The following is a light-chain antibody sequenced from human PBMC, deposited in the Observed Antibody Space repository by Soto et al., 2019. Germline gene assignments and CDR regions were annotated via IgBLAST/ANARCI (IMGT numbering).Light chain of an antibody. CDR1: QSISGG. J-gene: IGKJ2*01. Sequence: DIPLTQSPSSLSASVGDRVTITCRASQSISGGLAWYQQKPGKAPKLLIYDASSLAGGVASRFSGSGSGTEFTITISSLQPDDFATYSCQHYSSFMYTFGQGTKLEIK. CDR2: DAS. V-gene: IGKV1-5*01. CDR3: QHYSSFMYT.